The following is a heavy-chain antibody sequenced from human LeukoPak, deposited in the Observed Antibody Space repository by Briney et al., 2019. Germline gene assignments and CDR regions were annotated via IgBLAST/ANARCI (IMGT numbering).Heavy chain of an antibody. CDR1: GYSFTNYW. CDR3: ASSSSSWYLFDY. V-gene: IGHV5-51*01. J-gene: IGHJ4*02. CDR2: IYSGDSDT. D-gene: IGHD6-13*01. Sequence: GESLKISCKGSGYSFTNYWIGWVRQMPGKALEWMGIIYSGDSDTRYSPSFQGHVTISADKSISIAYLHWSSLEASDTAMYYCASSSSSWYLFDYWGQGTLVTVSS.